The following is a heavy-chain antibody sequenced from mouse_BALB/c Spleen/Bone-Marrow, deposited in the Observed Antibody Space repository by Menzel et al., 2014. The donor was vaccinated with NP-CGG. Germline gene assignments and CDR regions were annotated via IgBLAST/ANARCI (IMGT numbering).Heavy chain of an antibody. V-gene: IGHV1-15*01. CDR2: IDPETGGT. Sequence: QVQLKDSGAELVRPGASVTLCCKASGYTFTDYEMHWVKQTPVHGLEWIGAIDPETGGTAYNQKFKGKATLTADKSSSTAYMELRSLTSEDSAVYYCTRSETGPFDYWGEGTLVTVSA. CDR3: TRSETGPFDY. J-gene: IGHJ3*01. CDR1: GYTFTDYE. D-gene: IGHD4-1*01.